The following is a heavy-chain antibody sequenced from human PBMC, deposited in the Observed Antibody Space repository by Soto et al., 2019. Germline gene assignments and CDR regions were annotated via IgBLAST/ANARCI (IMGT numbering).Heavy chain of an antibody. J-gene: IGHJ4*02. V-gene: IGHV1-18*01. D-gene: IGHD1-1*01. CDR3: ARGRYGDY. Sequence: QVHLVQSGAEVKKPGASVKVSCKGSGYGFTTYGITWVRQAPEQGLEWMSWISAHNGNTNYAQKLQGRVTVTRDTSTSTAYMELTSLRSDDTAVYYCARGRYGDYWGEGALVTVSS. CDR1: GYGFTTYG. CDR2: ISAHNGNT.